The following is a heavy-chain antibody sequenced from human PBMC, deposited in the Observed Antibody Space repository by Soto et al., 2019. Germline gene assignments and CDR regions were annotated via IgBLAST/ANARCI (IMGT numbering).Heavy chain of an antibody. CDR3: ASKAVAGNYYYYYYMDV. CDR2: INHSGST. CDR1: GGSFSGYY. J-gene: IGHJ6*03. Sequence: SETLSLTCAVYGGSFSGYYWSWIRQPPGKGLEWIGEINHSGSTNYNPSLKSRVTISVDTSKNQFSLKLSSVTAADTAVYYCASKAVAGNYYYYYYMDVWGKGTTVTVSS. D-gene: IGHD6-19*01. V-gene: IGHV4-34*01.